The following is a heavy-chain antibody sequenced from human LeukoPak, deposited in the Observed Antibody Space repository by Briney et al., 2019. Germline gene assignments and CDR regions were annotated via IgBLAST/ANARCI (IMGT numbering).Heavy chain of an antibody. J-gene: IGHJ5*02. CDR1: GGSFSGYY. CDR2: INHSGST. Sequence: SETLSLTCAVYGGSFSGYYWSWIRQPPGKGLEWIGEINHSGSTNYNPSLKSRVTISVDTSKNQFSLKLSSVTAADTAVYYCAREVSKSPQKESFKNWFDPWGQGTLVTVSS. CDR3: AREVSKSPQKESFKNWFDP. V-gene: IGHV4-34*01. D-gene: IGHD3-16*02.